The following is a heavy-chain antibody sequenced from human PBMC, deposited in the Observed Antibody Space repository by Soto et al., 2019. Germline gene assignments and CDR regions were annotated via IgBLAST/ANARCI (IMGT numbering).Heavy chain of an antibody. CDR1: GASITGYY. Sequence: SETLSLTCAVSGASITGYYWSWIRQSPGGGLEWIAYMHHTGAADYSPSVKSRVTISPDTSKNQFSLTLMSVTAADTAVYYCARHRGDKGYDYFDLWGQGSPVTVSS. V-gene: IGHV4-59*08. CDR3: ARHRGDKGYDYFDL. J-gene: IGHJ4*02. D-gene: IGHD5-12*01. CDR2: MHHTGAA.